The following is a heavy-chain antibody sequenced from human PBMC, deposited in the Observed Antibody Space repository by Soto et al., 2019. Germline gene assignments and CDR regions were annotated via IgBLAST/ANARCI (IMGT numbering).Heavy chain of an antibody. V-gene: IGHV1-69*01. Sequence: QVQLVQSGAEVRKPGSSVKVSCRSSGGIFTASAISWVRQAPGQGPEGMGGVIPMFGTANYPQRFQGRVTINADESTNTVYMQLSSLRSEDTAVYFCAVGFKLDYYSLDVWGQGTTVTVSS. CDR3: AVGFKLDYYSLDV. CDR2: VIPMFGTA. CDR1: GGIFTASA. J-gene: IGHJ6*02. D-gene: IGHD3-10*01.